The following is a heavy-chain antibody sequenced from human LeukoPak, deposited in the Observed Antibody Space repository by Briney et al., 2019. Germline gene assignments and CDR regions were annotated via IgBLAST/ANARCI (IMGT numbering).Heavy chain of an antibody. CDR3: ARRYSGRNWFDP. J-gene: IGHJ5*02. V-gene: IGHV3-72*01. Sequence: GGSLRLSCAASGFTFSDLNMDWVRQAPGKGLEWVGRTRNKVNSYTTEYAASVKGRFTISRDDSENSLYLQMNSLETEDTAVYYCARRYSGRNWFDPWGQGMLVTISS. CDR2: TRNKVNSYTT. D-gene: IGHD3-10*01. CDR1: GFTFSDLN.